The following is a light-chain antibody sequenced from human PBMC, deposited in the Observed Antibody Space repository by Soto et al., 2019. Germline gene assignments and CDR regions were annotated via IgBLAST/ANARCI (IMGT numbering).Light chain of an antibody. CDR1: ASISSW. V-gene: IGKV1-5*03. J-gene: IGKJ1*01. CDR2: KSS. CDR3: QQYGA. Sequence: DIQMTQSRSTLSASVGDRVTITCRASASISSWLAWYQQQPGKAPKLLIYKSSILENGVPSRFSGGGSGTEFTLTISSLQPDDFATYSCQQYGAFGQGTKV.